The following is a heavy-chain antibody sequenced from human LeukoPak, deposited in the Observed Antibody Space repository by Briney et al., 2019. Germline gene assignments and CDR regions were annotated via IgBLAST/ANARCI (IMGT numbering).Heavy chain of an antibody. CDR2: ISGSGGST. J-gene: IGHJ6*02. Sequence: GGSLRLSCAASGFTFSSYAMSWVRQAPGKGLEWVSAISGSGGSTYYADSVKGRFTISRDNAKSTLYLQMNSLRAEDTAVYYCARVDNYYYGLDVWGQGTTVTVSS. V-gene: IGHV3-23*01. CDR3: ARVDNYYYGLDV. CDR1: GFTFSSYA.